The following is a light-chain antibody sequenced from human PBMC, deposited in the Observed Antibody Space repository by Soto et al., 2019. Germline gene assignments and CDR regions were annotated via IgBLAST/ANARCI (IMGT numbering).Light chain of an antibody. CDR1: QSVSSN. J-gene: IGKJ2*01. CDR2: GAS. CDR3: QQSDNMPYT. V-gene: IGKV3-15*01. Sequence: EIVMTQSPATLSVSPGERATVSCRASQSVSSNLAWYQQKPGQAPRLLIYGASTRATGIPARFSGSGSGTEFTLTISSLQSEDFATYHCQQSDNMPYTFGQGTKVEIK.